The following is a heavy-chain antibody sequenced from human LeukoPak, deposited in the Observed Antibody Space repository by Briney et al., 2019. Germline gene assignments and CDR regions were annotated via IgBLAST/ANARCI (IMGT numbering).Heavy chain of an antibody. V-gene: IGHV4-38-2*01. Sequence: PSETLSPTCAVSGYSISSGYYWGWIRQPPGKGLEWIGSIYHSGSTDYNPSLKSRVTISVDTSKNQFSLKLSSVTAADTAVYYCARLLWFGELEWFDPWGQGTLVTVSS. CDR3: ARLLWFGELEWFDP. J-gene: IGHJ5*02. CDR2: IYHSGST. D-gene: IGHD3-10*01. CDR1: GYSISSGYY.